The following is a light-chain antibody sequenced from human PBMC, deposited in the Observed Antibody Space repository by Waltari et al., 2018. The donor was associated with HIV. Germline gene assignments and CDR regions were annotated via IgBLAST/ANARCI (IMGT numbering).Light chain of an antibody. CDR1: SIAVGGYNL. CDR2: EVS. J-gene: IGLJ1*01. CDR3: SSYTGSSTRYV. Sequence: QSALTQPASVSGSPGQSITMACTGTSIAVGGYNLFPRYTKNPGQAPKIIIYEVSNRPSGVSNRFSGSKSGTTASLTISGLQAEDEADYYCSSYTGSSTRYVFGTGTKVTVL. V-gene: IGLV2-14*01.